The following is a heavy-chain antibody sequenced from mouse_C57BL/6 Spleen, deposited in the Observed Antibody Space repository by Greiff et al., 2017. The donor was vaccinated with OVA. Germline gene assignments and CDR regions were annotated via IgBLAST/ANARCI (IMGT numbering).Heavy chain of an antibody. CDR1: GYTFTSYW. J-gene: IGHJ2*01. CDR2: IHPNSGST. CDR3: ARRRGSSYNYFDY. V-gene: IGHV1-64*01. Sequence: QVQLQQSGAELVKPGASVKLSCKASGYTFTSYWMHWVKQRPGQGLEWIGMIHPNSGSTNYNEKFKSKATLTVDKSSSTAYMQLSSLTSEDSAVYYCARRRGSSYNYFDYWGQGTTLTVSS. D-gene: IGHD1-1*01.